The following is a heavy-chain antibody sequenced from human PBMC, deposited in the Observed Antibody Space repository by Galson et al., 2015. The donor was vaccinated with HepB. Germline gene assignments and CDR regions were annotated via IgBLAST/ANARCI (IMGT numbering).Heavy chain of an antibody. CDR1: GFTFSSYA. D-gene: IGHD5-24*01. CDR2: ISCGGSNK. J-gene: IGHJ4*01. CDR3: ARRGGYVAHLHYFDY. Sequence: SLRLSCAASGFTFSSYAMHWVRQAPGKGLEWVSVISCGGSNKYYADSVKGRFTISRDNSKNTLYLQMNSLRAEDTAVYYCARRGGYVAHLHYFDYWGPGTLVTVSS. V-gene: IGHV3-30-3*01.